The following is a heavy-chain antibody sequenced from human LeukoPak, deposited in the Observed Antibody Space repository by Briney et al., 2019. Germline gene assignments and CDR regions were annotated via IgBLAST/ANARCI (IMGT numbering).Heavy chain of an antibody. Sequence: GGSLRLSCAASGFTLSSFAMGWVRQAPGKGLEWVSGISGGGGHTYYADTVKGRFTISRDTSKNTLYLQMNSLRAEDTTIYFCAKDLYGTGSCDLWGPGTLVTVSS. CDR1: GFTLSSFA. D-gene: IGHD3-10*01. CDR2: ISGGGGHT. V-gene: IGHV3-23*01. CDR3: AKDLYGTGSCDL. J-gene: IGHJ4*02.